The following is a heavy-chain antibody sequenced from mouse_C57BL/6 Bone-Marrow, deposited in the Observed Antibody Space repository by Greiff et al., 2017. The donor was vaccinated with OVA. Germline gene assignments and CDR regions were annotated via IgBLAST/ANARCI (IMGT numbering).Heavy chain of an antibody. J-gene: IGHJ3*01. V-gene: IGHV5-4*03. CDR3: ASRDGSSYEGAY. CDR1: GFTFSSYA. D-gene: IGHD1-1*01. Sequence: EVKLVESGGGLVKPGGSLKLSCAASGFTFSSYAMSWVRQTPEKRLEWVATISDGGSYTYYPDNVKGRFTIARDNAKNNLYLQMSHLKSEDTAMYYCASRDGSSYEGAYWGQGTLVTVSA. CDR2: ISDGGSYT.